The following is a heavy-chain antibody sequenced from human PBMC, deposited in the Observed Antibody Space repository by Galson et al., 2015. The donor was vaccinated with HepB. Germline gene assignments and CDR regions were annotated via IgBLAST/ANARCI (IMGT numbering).Heavy chain of an antibody. D-gene: IGHD1-26*01. Sequence: SLRLSCAASGFTFSSYGMHWVRQAPGKGLEWVAVISYDGSNKYYADSVKGRFTISRDNSKNTLYLQMNSLRAEDTAVYYCAKGPGYSGSYQPIDYWGQGTLVTVSS. J-gene: IGHJ4*02. CDR1: GFTFSSYG. CDR2: ISYDGSNK. V-gene: IGHV3-30*18. CDR3: AKGPGYSGSYQPIDY.